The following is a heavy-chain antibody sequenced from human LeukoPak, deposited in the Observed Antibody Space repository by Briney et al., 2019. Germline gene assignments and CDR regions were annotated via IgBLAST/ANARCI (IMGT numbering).Heavy chain of an antibody. V-gene: IGHV4-38-2*02. D-gene: IGHD4/OR15-4a*01. J-gene: IGHJ6*03. Sequence: SETLSLTCSASNYSMSSSLYWGWLRQPPGKGLEWIGSIYYSGSTYYSPSLKSRVTISVHTSKNQFSLKLSSVTAADTAIYYSPRQRNDYPSAPVYGYMDVWGKGTPVTVSS. CDR2: IYYSGST. CDR1: NYSMSSSLY. CDR3: PRQRNDYPSAPVYGYMDV.